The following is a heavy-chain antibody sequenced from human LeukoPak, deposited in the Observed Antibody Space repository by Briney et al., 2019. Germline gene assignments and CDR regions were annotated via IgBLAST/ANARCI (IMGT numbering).Heavy chain of an antibody. CDR1: GGTFSSYA. CDR2: IIPILGIA. J-gene: IGHJ4*02. CDR3: ARDDYDFWSGYYGFDY. V-gene: IGHV1-69*04. Sequence: ASVKVSCKASGGTFSSYAISWVRQAPGQGLEWMGRIIPILGIANYAQKFQGRVTITADKSTSTAYMELSSLRSEDTAVYYCARDDYDFWSGYYGFDYWGQGTLVTVSS. D-gene: IGHD3-3*01.